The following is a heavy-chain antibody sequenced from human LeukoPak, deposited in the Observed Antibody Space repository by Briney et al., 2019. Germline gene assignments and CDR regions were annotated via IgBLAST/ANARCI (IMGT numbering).Heavy chain of an antibody. J-gene: IGHJ4*02. Sequence: ASVKVSCKASGYTFTGYYMHWVRQAPGQGLEWMGWINPNSGGTNYAQKFQGRVTMTRDTSISTAYMELSRLRSDDTAVYYCARGGDRLLTPYYDFWSGQEYPWWGQGTLVTVSS. V-gene: IGHV1-2*02. CDR2: INPNSGGT. CDR3: ARGGDRLLTPYYDFWSGQEYPW. CDR1: GYTFTGYY. D-gene: IGHD3-3*01.